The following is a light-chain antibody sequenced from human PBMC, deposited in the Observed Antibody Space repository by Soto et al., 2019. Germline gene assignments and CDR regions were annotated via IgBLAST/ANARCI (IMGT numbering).Light chain of an antibody. CDR1: SSDVGGYNY. J-gene: IGLJ3*02. CDR2: EGS. Sequence: QSALTQPASVSGSPGQSITISCTGTSSDVGGYNYVSWYQQHPGKAPKLMIYEGSKRPSGVSNRFSGSKSGNTASLTISGLQAEDEADYYCCSYAGSSTNWVFGGGTKVTVL. CDR3: CSYAGSSTNWV. V-gene: IGLV2-23*01.